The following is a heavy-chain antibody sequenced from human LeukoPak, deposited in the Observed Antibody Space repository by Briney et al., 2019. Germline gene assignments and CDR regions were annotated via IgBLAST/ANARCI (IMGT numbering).Heavy chain of an antibody. CDR2: IRYDGSNK. Sequence: GGSLRLSCAASGFTFSSYGMHWVRQAPGKGLEWVAFIRYDGSNKYYADSVKGRFTISRDNSKNTLYLQMNSLRSEDTAVYYCAKDPGGYYDSDYWGQGTLVTVSS. J-gene: IGHJ4*02. CDR3: AKDPGGYYDSDY. D-gene: IGHD3-22*01. CDR1: GFTFSSYG. V-gene: IGHV3-30*02.